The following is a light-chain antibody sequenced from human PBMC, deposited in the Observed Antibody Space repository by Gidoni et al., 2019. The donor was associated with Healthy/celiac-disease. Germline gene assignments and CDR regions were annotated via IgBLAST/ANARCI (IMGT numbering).Light chain of an antibody. V-gene: IGLV2-14*01. CDR2: DVS. CDR1: SSDVGGYND. CDR3: SSYTSSSTLGVV. J-gene: IGLJ2*01. Sequence: QSALTPPASVSGSPGQSITISCTGTSSDVGGYNDVAWYQQHPGKAPKLMIYDVSNRPSGVSNRFSGSKSGNTASLTISGLQAEDEADYYCSSYTSSSTLGVVFGGGTKLTVL.